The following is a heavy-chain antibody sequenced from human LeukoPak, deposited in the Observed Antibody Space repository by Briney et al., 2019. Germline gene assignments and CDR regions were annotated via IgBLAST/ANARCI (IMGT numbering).Heavy chain of an antibody. D-gene: IGHD2-21*01. CDR2: INPNSGGT. CDR3: ALPHRGSRVDV. J-gene: IGHJ6*04. V-gene: IGHV1-2*02. Sequence: ASVKVSCKASGYTFTGYYMHWVRQAPGQGLEWMGWINPNSGGTNYARKFQGRVTMTRDTSISTAYMELSRLRSDDTAVYYCALPHRGSRVDVWGNGTTVTVSS. CDR1: GYTFTGYY.